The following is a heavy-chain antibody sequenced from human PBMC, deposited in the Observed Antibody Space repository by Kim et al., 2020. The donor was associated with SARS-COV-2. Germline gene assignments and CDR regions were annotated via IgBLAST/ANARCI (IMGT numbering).Heavy chain of an antibody. CDR2: VFHSGIT. Sequence: SETLSLTCAVSGDSIRSGSYYWAWIHRPPGKALEWIGSVFHSGITYFNPSFKSRVVMSADTSKNELSLELNSVTAADTAVYYCARHGRGSNWFDPWGRGTLAT. D-gene: IGHD3-10*01. V-gene: IGHV4-39*01. J-gene: IGHJ5*02. CDR3: ARHGRGSNWFDP. CDR1: GDSIRSGSYY.